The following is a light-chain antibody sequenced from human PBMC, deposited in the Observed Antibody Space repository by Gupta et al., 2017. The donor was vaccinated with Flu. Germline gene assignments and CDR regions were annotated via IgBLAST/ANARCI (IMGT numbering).Light chain of an antibody. CDR2: GAS. Sequence: EIVMTQSPATLSLFPGERATLSCRASQSVNSGLAWYQQKPGQAPRLLIFGASFRANGVPARFSGSGYGTEFTLTISSRQAEDFAVYYCQQKSYWPGTFGQGTXVEIK. CDR3: QQKSYWPGT. V-gene: IGKV3-15*01. CDR1: QSVNSG. J-gene: IGKJ1*01.